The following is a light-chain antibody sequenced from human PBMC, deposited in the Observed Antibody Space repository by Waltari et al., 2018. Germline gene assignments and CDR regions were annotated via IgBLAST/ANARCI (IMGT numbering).Light chain of an antibody. Sequence: DIQMTQSPSSLSASVGDRVIITCRASQSIGVWLAWYQQKPGKAPNLLIHDASDLESGVPSRFSGRGSGTEFTLTINSLQPDDFATYYCQQYSTYPRFGQGTRVEIK. CDR1: QSIGVW. J-gene: IGKJ1*01. CDR3: QQYSTYPR. CDR2: DAS. V-gene: IGKV1-5*01.